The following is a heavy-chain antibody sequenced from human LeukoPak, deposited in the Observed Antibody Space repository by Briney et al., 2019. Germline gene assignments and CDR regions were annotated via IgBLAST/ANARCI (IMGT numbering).Heavy chain of an antibody. V-gene: IGHV3-21*01. CDR2: ISSSSSYI. CDR3: ARDYSSSWYDYFDY. Sequence: GGSLRLSCAASGFSFTIYAMSWVRQAPGKGLEWVSSISSSSSYIYYADSVKGRFTISRDNAKNSLYLQMNSLRAEDTAVYYCARDYSSSWYDYFDYWGQGTLVTVSS. J-gene: IGHJ4*02. CDR1: GFSFTIYA. D-gene: IGHD6-13*01.